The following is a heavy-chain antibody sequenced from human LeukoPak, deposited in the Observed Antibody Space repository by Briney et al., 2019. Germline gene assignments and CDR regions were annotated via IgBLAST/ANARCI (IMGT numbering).Heavy chain of an antibody. CDR3: ARDVHYYDSSGYPPPKVFDY. D-gene: IGHD3-22*01. CDR2: IIPILGIA. Sequence: ASVKVSCKASGGTFSSYAISWVRQAPGQGLEWMGRIIPILGIANYAQKFQGRVTITADKSTSTAYMELSSLRSEDTAVYYCARDVHYYDSSGYPPPKVFDYWGQGTLVTVSS. V-gene: IGHV1-69*04. CDR1: GGTFSSYA. J-gene: IGHJ4*02.